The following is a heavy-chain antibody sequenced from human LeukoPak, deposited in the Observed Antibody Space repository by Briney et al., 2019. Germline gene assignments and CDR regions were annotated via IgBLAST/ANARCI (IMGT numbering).Heavy chain of an antibody. CDR3: ARRTVTTIWH. CDR1: GGSISSSSYY. CDR2: IYYSGST. D-gene: IGHD4-17*01. V-gene: IGHV4-39*01. J-gene: IGHJ4*02. Sequence: SETLSLTCTVSGGSISSSSYYWGWFRQPPGKGLEWIGSIYYSGSTYYNPSLRSRVTISVDTSKNQFSLKLSSVTAADTAVYYCARRTVTTIWHWGQGTLVTVSS.